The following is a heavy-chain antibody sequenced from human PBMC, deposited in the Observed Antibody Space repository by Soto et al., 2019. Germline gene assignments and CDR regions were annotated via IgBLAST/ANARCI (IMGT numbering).Heavy chain of an antibody. CDR1: GFTFSSYG. CDR2: IWYDGSNK. CDR3: ARDLSSGADAFDI. J-gene: IGHJ3*02. V-gene: IGHV3-33*01. Sequence: GGSLRLSCAASGFTFSSYGMHWVRQAPGKGLEWVAVIWYDGSNKYYADSVKGRFTISRDNSKNTLYLQMNSLRAEDTAVYYCARDLSSGADAFDIWGQGTMVTVSS. D-gene: IGHD3-22*01.